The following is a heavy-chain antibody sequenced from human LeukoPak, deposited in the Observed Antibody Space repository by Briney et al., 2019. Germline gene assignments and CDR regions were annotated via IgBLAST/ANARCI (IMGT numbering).Heavy chain of an antibody. J-gene: IGHJ3*02. Sequence: GGSLRLSCAASGLTFSSYALSWVRQAPGKGLDWVSSISVDSITYYLHSVKGRFTISRDNSKSTLYLQMHSLRAEDTALYYCAKCNLNNCREGFDIWGQGTMVTVSS. V-gene: IGHV3-23*01. CDR1: GLTFSSYA. CDR2: ISVDSIT. D-gene: IGHD1-1*01. CDR3: AKCNLNNCREGFDI.